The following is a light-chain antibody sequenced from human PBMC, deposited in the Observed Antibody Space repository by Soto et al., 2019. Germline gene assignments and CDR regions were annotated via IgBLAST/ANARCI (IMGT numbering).Light chain of an antibody. CDR3: SSYTSSNPVI. CDR2: EVS. J-gene: IGLJ2*01. V-gene: IGLV2-14*01. Sequence: QSVLTQPASVSGSPGQSITISCTGTSSDIGGYNYVSWYQQHPGKAPKLMIYEVSNRPSGVSNRFSGSKSDNTASLTISGLQAEDEADYYCSSYTSSNPVIFGGGTKLTVL. CDR1: SSDIGGYNY.